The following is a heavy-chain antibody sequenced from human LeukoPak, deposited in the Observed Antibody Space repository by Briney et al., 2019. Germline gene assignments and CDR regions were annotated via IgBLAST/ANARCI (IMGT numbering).Heavy chain of an antibody. D-gene: IGHD1-26*01. CDR1: GFTFSSYW. CDR2: ISSDGGNT. V-gene: IGHV3-74*01. CDR3: AREWELRGAYYMDV. Sequence: PGGSLRLSCAASGFTFSSYWMHWARQAPGKGLVWVSRISSDGGNTVYADSVKGRFTISRDNANDTLYLQMDSLRGEDTAVYYCAREWELRGAYYMDVWGKGTTVTVSS. J-gene: IGHJ6*03.